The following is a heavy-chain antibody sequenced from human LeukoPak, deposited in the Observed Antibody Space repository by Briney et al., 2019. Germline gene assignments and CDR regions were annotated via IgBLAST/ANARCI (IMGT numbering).Heavy chain of an antibody. J-gene: IGHJ3*02. CDR3: ARRDDSCGYYWSGGAFDI. CDR1: GGSISSSSYY. CDR2: IYYSGST. V-gene: IGHV4-39*01. Sequence: SEALSLTCTVSGGSISSSSYYWGWIRQPPGKGLEWIGSIYYSGSTYYNPSLKSRVTISVDTSKNQFSLKLSSVTAADTAVYYCARRDDSCGYYWSGGAFDIWGQGTMVTVSS. D-gene: IGHD3-22*01.